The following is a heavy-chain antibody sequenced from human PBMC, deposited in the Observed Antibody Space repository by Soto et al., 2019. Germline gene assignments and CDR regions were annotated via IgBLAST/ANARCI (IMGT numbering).Heavy chain of an antibody. CDR2: ISSSSSYI. V-gene: IGHV3-21*01. CDR1: GFTFSSYS. D-gene: IGHD3-10*01. Sequence: EVQLVESGGGLVKPGGSLRLSCAASGFTFSSYSMNWVRQAPGKGLEWVSSISSSSSYIYYADSVKGRFTISRDNAKNSRYLKMNSLRAEDTAVYDCASYLGSYYGYSFDYWGQGTLVTVSS. CDR3: ASYLGSYYGYSFDY. J-gene: IGHJ4*02.